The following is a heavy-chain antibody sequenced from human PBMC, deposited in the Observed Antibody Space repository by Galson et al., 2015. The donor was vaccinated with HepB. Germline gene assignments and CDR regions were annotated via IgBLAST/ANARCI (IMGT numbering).Heavy chain of an antibody. J-gene: IGHJ4*02. CDR3: AKSSGWNFNPDY. CDR1: GYTFTSYA. V-gene: IGHV1-3*01. CDR2: INAGNGNT. D-gene: IGHD6-19*01. Sequence: SVKVSSKASGYTFTSYAMHWVRQAPGQRLEWMGWINAGNGNTKYSQKFQGRVTITRDTSASTAYMELSSPRSEDTAVYYCAKSSGWNFNPDYWGQGTLVTVSS.